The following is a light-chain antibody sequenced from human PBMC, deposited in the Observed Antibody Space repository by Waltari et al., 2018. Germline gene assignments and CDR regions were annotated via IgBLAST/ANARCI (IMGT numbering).Light chain of an antibody. J-gene: IGKJ2*01. CDR1: QSVLYSSNNKNY. Sequence: DIVMTQSPDSLAVSLGERATINCKSSQSVLYSSNNKNYFAWYQQKPGQPPKLLIYWASTRESGVPDRFSGSGSGTDFTLTISSLQAEDVAVYYCQQYYTTPMYTFGQGTKL. CDR2: WAS. V-gene: IGKV4-1*01. CDR3: QQYYTTPMYT.